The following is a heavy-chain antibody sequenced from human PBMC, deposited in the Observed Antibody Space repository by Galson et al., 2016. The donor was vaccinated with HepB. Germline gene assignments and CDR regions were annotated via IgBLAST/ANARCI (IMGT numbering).Heavy chain of an antibody. Sequence: SLRLSCAASGFTFDDYAMTWVRQAPGKGLEWVSSINWKSEKIGYADSVKGRFTISRDNSNNILYLKMSSLRAEDTAVYYCAKEAIPNKEFWSGYQYWGQGTLVTVSS. V-gene: IGHV3-9*01. J-gene: IGHJ4*02. CDR3: AKEAIPNKEFWSGYQY. D-gene: IGHD3-3*01. CDR1: GFTFDDYA. CDR2: INWKSEKI.